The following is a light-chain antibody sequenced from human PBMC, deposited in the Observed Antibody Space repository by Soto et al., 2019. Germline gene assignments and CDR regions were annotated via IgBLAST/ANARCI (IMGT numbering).Light chain of an antibody. CDR3: QQLNSYPLT. V-gene: IGKV1-9*01. Sequence: DIQLPQSPSFLSASVGDRVTITFRASQGISSYLAWYQQKPGKAPKLLIYAASTLQSGVPSRFSGSGSGTEFTLTISSLQPEDFATYYCQQLNSYPLTFGGGTKVDIK. J-gene: IGKJ4*01. CDR2: AAS. CDR1: QGISSY.